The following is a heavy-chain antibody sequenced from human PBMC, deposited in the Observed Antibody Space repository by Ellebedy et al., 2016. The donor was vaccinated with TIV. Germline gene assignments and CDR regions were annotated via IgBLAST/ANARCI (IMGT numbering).Heavy chain of an antibody. D-gene: IGHD3-10*01. CDR1: GYTFTGYY. Sequence: AASVKVSCKASGYTFTGYYIHWVRQAPGQGFEWMGWINPNTGATNNAQKFQGRVTMTGDTSINTAYMELSRLRSDDTAVYFCARDFYGSGSRLPYWYLISGAVGPWSLSPQ. V-gene: IGHV1-2*02. CDR3: ARDFYGSGSRLPYWYLIS. J-gene: IGHJ2*01. CDR2: INPNTGAT.